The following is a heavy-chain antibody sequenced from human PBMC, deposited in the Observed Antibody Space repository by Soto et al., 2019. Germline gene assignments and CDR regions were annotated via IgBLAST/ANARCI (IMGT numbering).Heavy chain of an antibody. CDR3: AKDLTRQLAYWLDP. D-gene: IGHD6-6*01. J-gene: IGHJ5*02. CDR1: GFSFTGYY. V-gene: IGHV1-2*02. CDR2: INAHSGGT. Sequence: ASVKVSCKASGFSFTGYYIHWLRQAPGQGLEWMGWINAHSGGTEYAQKFQGRVTLTRDTSISTAYMTLSSLRSYDTAIYYCAKDLTRQLAYWLDPWGQGTQVTVSS.